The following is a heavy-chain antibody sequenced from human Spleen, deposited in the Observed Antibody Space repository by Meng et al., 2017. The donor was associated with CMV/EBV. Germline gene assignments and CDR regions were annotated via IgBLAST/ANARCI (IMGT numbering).Heavy chain of an antibody. Sequence: GESLKISCAASGFTFSDYYMNWIRQAPGKGLVWVSRINSDGSSTSYADSVKGRFTISRDNAKNTLYLQMNSLRAEDTAVYYCARGERGYCSSTSCWKLYYYGMDVWGQGTTVTVSS. V-gene: IGHV3-74*01. J-gene: IGHJ6*02. CDR1: GFTFSDYY. D-gene: IGHD2-2*01. CDR2: INSDGSST. CDR3: ARGERGYCSSTSCWKLYYYGMDV.